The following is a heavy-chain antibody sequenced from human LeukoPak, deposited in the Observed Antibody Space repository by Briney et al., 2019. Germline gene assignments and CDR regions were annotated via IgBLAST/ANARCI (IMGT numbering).Heavy chain of an antibody. CDR3: ARDLPAAVD. V-gene: IGHV3-21*01. CDR1: GVSFSSYS. D-gene: IGHD2-2*01. J-gene: IGHJ4*02. CDR2: ISRDSNDI. Sequence: GGCLRLSCEASGVSFSSYSMSWVRQAPGKGREWDSFISRDSNDIYHADSVKGRFTISRDNAKNSLYLQMNSLRAEDTAVYYCARDLPAAVDWGQGTQVTVSS.